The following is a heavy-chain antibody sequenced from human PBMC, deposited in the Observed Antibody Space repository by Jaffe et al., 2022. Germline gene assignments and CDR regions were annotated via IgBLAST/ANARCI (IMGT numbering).Heavy chain of an antibody. V-gene: IGHV3-15*01. Sequence: EVQLVESGGGLVKPGGSLRLSCAASGFTFSNAWMSWVRQAPGKGLEWVGRIKSKTDGGTTDYAAPVKGRFTISRDDSKNTLYLQMNSLKTEDTAVYYCTTAPYYDLYQAPYFDYWGQGTLVTVSS. D-gene: IGHD3-3*01. J-gene: IGHJ4*02. CDR1: GFTFSNAW. CDR2: IKSKTDGGTT. CDR3: TTAPYYDLYQAPYFDY.